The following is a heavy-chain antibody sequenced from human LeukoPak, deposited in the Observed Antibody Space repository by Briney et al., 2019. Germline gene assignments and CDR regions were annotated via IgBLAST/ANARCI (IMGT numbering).Heavy chain of an antibody. J-gene: IGHJ4*02. D-gene: IGHD5-24*01. V-gene: IGHV1-2*02. CDR1: GYTFSSYA. Sequence: AAVKVSCKASGYTFSSYAMHWVRQAPGQGLEWMGWITPSGDTSYAQKFQGRVAITRDTSITTAYMDLSRLTSDDTAVYYCARDRYGDGFAHFDYWGQGALVTAST. CDR2: ITPSGDT. CDR3: ARDRYGDGFAHFDY.